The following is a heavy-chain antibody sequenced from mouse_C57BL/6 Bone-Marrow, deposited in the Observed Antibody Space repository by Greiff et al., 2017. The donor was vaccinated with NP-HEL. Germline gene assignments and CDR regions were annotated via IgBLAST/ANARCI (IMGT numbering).Heavy chain of an antibody. D-gene: IGHD1-1*01. V-gene: IGHV1-11*01. Sequence: QVQLQQSGAELASPGASVTLSCKASGYTFTDHIMNWVKKRPGQGLEWIGRIYPVSGETNYNQKFMGKATFSVDRSSSTVYMVLNSLTSEDPAVYYCPNYYGSSYVRFAYWGQGTLVTVSA. CDR1: GYTFTDHI. CDR3: PNYYGSSYVRFAY. J-gene: IGHJ3*01. CDR2: IYPVSGET.